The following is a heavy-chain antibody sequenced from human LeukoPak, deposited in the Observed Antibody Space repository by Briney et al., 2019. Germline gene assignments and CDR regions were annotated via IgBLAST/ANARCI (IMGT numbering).Heavy chain of an antibody. D-gene: IGHD3-10*01. J-gene: IGHJ4*02. CDR1: GHTFTSYD. CDR3: ARGRGGGHFDY. CDR2: INPNTGTT. Sequence: ASVKVSCKASGHTFTSYDINWVRQAAGQGLEWMGWINPNTGTTDYAQKFQGRVTVTRDTSINTAYMDLSSLRSDDTAVYYCARGRGGGHFDYWGQGTLVTVSS. V-gene: IGHV1-8*01.